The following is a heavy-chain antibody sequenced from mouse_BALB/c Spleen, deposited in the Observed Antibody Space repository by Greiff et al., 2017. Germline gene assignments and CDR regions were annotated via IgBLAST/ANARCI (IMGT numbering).Heavy chain of an antibody. CDR2: IYPGNVNT. CDR1: GYTFTSYY. D-gene: IGHD3-1*01. Sequence: QVQLQQSGPELVKPGASVRISCKASGYTFTSYYIHWVKQRPGQGLEWIGWIYPGNVNTKYNEKFKGKATLTADKSSSTAYMQLSSLTSEDSAVYFCARGVVGYAMDYWGQGTSVTVSS. J-gene: IGHJ4*01. CDR3: ARGVVGYAMDY. V-gene: IGHV1S56*01.